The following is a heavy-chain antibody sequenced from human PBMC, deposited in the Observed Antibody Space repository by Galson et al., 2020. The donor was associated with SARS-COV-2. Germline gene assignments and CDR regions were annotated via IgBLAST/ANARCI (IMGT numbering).Heavy chain of an antibody. Sequence: GGTLRLSCAASGFTFDDYAMHWVRQAPGKGLEWVSGISWNSGSIGYADSVKRRFTISSDNAKNSLYLQMNSPRAEDTALYYCAKDVGYSSWGLDCWGQGTLVTVSS. CDR1: GFTFDDYA. CDR3: AKDVGYSSWGLDC. J-gene: IGHJ4*02. V-gene: IGHV3-9*01. D-gene: IGHD6-19*01. CDR2: ISWNSGSI.